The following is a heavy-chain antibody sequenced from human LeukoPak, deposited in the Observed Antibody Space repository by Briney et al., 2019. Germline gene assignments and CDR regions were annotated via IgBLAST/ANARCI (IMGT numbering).Heavy chain of an antibody. J-gene: IGHJ4*02. CDR2: VSGSGGST. Sequence: GGSLRLSCAASGFTFNAYAMSWVRQAPGKGLEWVSVVSGSGGSTYYADSVEGRFTISRDNSKNTLYLQMNSLRAEDTAVYYCAKRGYDISGYYGYFDHWGQGNLVTVSS. CDR1: GFTFNAYA. CDR3: AKRGYDISGYYGYFDH. V-gene: IGHV3-23*01. D-gene: IGHD3-22*01.